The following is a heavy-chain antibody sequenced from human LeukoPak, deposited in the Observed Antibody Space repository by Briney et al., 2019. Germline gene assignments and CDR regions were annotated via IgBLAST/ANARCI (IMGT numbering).Heavy chain of an antibody. J-gene: IGHJ4*02. Sequence: PGGSLRLPCTALRFTFSTYAMSWVRQAPGKGLEWVSSISGSGDTTYYTGSVKGRFTISRDNSKNALYLQMSSLRAEDTAVYYCAKSQRNDQQVVQRIDYWGQGTLVTVSS. CDR3: AKSQRNDQQVVQRIDY. CDR2: ISGSGDTT. CDR1: RFTFSTYA. D-gene: IGHD2-2*01. V-gene: IGHV3-23*01.